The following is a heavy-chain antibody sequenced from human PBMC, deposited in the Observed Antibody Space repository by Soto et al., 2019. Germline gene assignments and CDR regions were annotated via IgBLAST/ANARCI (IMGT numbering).Heavy chain of an antibody. CDR3: AKCGMITFGGVIVPAYYFDY. D-gene: IGHD3-16*02. CDR1: GFTFSSYA. Sequence: EVQLLESGGGLVQPGGSLRLSCAASGFTFSSYAMSWVRQAPGQGLEWVSAISGSGGSTYYADSVKGRFTISRDNSKNTLYLQMNSLRAEDTAVYYCAKCGMITFGGVIVPAYYFDYWGQGTLVTVSS. CDR2: ISGSGGST. J-gene: IGHJ4*02. V-gene: IGHV3-23*01.